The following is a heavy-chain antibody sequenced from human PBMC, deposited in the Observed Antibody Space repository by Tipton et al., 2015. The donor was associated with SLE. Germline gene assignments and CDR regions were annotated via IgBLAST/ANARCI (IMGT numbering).Heavy chain of an antibody. CDR1: GASINSGTYY. Sequence: TLSLTCAVSGASINSGTYYWNWIRHPAGKGLEWIGRIYTSGATNYSPSFESRITISLDMSKNQFSLKLSSVTAADTAVYYCARHWGAARSPWFYFYGFDVWGQGTTVTVAS. D-gene: IGHD6-6*01. CDR2: IYTSGAT. CDR3: ARHWGAARSPWFYFYGFDV. J-gene: IGHJ6*02. V-gene: IGHV4-61*02.